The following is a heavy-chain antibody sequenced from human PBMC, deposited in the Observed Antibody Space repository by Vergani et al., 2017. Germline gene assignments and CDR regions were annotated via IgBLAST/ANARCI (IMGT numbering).Heavy chain of an antibody. CDR3: ARDHKGGYSYGGFDY. V-gene: IGHV3-21*01. D-gene: IGHD5-18*01. Sequence: EVQLVESGGGLVQPGGSLRLSCAASGFTFSSYSMNWVRQAPGKGLEWVSSISSSSSYIYYADSVKGRFTISRDNAKNSLYLQMNSLRAEDTAVYYCARDHKGGYSYGGFDYWGQGTLVTVSS. J-gene: IGHJ4*02. CDR1: GFTFSSYS. CDR2: ISSSSSYI.